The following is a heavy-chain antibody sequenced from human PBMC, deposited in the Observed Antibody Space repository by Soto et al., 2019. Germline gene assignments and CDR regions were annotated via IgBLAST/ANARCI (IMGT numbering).Heavy chain of an antibody. J-gene: IGHJ4*02. CDR3: ARDQETLVRGVTDY. CDR1: GYTLTKHY. V-gene: IGHV1-46*01. CDR2: IDPNGATT. D-gene: IGHD3-10*01. Sequence: QVQLVQSGAEVRKPGASVKASCKASGYTLTKHYMHWVRQVPGQGFEWMGRIDPNGATTTYAQKFKGRVTMTRDPSTITGVVQQGSLNPEDTAVYYWARDQETLVRGVTDYRGQGTLVTVSS.